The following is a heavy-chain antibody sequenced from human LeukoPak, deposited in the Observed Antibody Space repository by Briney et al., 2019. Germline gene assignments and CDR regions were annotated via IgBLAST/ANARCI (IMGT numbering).Heavy chain of an antibody. CDR2: INPNSGGT. V-gene: IGHV1-2*02. CDR1: GYTFTGYY. CDR3: ARASDSSGWAYHLDY. D-gene: IGHD6-19*01. Sequence: GASVKVSCKASGYTFTGYYMHWVRQAPGQGLEWMGWINPNSGGTNYAQKFQGRVTMTRDTSISTAYMELSRLRSDDTAVYYCARASDSSGWAYHLDYWGQGTLVTVSS. J-gene: IGHJ4*02.